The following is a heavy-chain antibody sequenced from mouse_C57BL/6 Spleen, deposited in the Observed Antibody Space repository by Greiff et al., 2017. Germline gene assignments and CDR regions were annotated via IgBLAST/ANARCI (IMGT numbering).Heavy chain of an antibody. J-gene: IGHJ2*01. CDR2: IDPSDSET. CDR1: GYTFTSYW. V-gene: IGHV1-52*01. CDR3: ARSPQLGYFDY. D-gene: IGHD4-1*02. Sequence: QVQLQQPGAELVRPGSSVKLSCKASGYTFTSYWMHWVKQRPIQGLEWIGNIDPSDSETHYNQKFKDKATLTVDKSSSTAYMQLSSLTSEDSAVYSCARSPQLGYFDYWGQGTTLTVSS.